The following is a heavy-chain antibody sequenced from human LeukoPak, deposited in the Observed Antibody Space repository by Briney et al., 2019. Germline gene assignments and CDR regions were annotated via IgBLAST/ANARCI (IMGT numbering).Heavy chain of an antibody. CDR2: ISGSGGST. D-gene: IGHD2-21*02. V-gene: IGHV3-23*01. CDR3: AKDPIGVVTATFQH. Sequence: GGSLRLSCAASGFTFSSYAVSWVRQAPGKGLEWVSAISGSGGSTYYAGSVKGRFPISRDNSKNTLYLQMNSLRAEDTAVYYCAKDPIGVVTATFQHWGQGTLVTVSS. CDR1: GFTFSSYA. J-gene: IGHJ1*01.